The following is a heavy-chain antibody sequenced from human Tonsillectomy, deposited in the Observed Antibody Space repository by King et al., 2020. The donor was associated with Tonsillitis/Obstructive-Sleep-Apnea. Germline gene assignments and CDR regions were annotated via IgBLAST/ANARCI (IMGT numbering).Heavy chain of an antibody. CDR1: GYTFTSYG. J-gene: IGHJ4*02. Sequence: QLVQSGAEVKKPGASVKVSCRASGYTFTSYGISWVRQVPGQGLEWMGWISAYNDNTNYAQKFQGRVTMTTDTSTNTAYMHLRSLRSDDTAVYYCTRDPPYYDFWIGSHGTSLYLAYWGQGTLVTVSS. CDR3: TRDPPYYDFWIGSHGTSLYLAY. D-gene: IGHD3-3*01. CDR2: ISAYNDNT. V-gene: IGHV1-18*01.